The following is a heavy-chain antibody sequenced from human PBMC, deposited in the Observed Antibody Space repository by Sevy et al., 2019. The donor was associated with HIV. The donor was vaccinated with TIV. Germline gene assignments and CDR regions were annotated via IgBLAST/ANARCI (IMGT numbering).Heavy chain of an antibody. Sequence: SETLSLTCTVSGGSISSSSYYWGWIRQPPGKGLEWIGSIYYRGSTYYNPSLKSRVTISVDTSKNQFSLKLSSVTAADTAVYYCAGSQITIFGVVISFDPWGQGTLVTVSS. J-gene: IGHJ5*02. V-gene: IGHV4-39*01. CDR3: AGSQITIFGVVISFDP. CDR1: GGSISSSSYY. CDR2: IYYRGST. D-gene: IGHD3-3*01.